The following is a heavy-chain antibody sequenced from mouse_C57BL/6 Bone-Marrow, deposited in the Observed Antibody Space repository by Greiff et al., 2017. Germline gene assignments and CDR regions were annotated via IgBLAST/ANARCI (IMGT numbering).Heavy chain of an antibody. CDR1: GFTFSSYA. V-gene: IGHV5-9-1*02. Sequence: EVKLVESGEGLVKPGGSLKLSCAASGFTFSSYAMSWVRQTPEKRLEWVAYISSGGDYIYYADTVKGRFTISRDNARNTLYLQMSSLKSEDTAMYYCTRVKGYAWFAYWGQGTLVTVSA. J-gene: IGHJ3*01. CDR3: TRVKGYAWFAY. D-gene: IGHD2-2*01. CDR2: ISSGGDYI.